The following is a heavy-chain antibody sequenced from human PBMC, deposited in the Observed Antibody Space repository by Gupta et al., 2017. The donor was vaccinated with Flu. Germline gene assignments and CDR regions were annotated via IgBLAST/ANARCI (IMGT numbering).Heavy chain of an antibody. CDR2: IIPYSGNT. CDR1: G. CDR3: ARKSDGFDL. Sequence: GVTWVRQAPGQGLECMGWIIPYSGNTHYPQSFQGRVTMAIDASTNTAYMELRSLTSDDTAVYYCARKSDGFDLWGQGTMVTVSS. J-gene: IGHJ3*01. V-gene: IGHV1-18*01.